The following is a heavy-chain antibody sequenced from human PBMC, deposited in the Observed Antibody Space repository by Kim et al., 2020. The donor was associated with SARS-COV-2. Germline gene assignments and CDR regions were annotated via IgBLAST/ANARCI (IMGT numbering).Heavy chain of an antibody. Sequence: GGSLRLSCAASGFTVSSNYMSWVRQAPGKGLEWVSVIYSGGSTYYADSVKGRFTISRDNSKNTLYLQMNSLRAEDTAVYYCAREGGRGPGSQFIPYYFDYWGQGTLVTVSS. CDR1: GFTVSSNY. D-gene: IGHD3-10*01. V-gene: IGHV3-53*01. CDR2: IYSGGST. CDR3: AREGGRGPGSQFIPYYFDY. J-gene: IGHJ4*02.